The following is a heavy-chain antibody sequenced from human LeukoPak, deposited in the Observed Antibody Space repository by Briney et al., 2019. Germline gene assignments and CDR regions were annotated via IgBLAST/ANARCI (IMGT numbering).Heavy chain of an antibody. V-gene: IGHV4-61*02. D-gene: IGHD5-12*01. J-gene: IGHJ3*02. CDR2: IYTSGST. Sequence: SQTLSLTCTVSGGSISSGSYYWSWIRQPAGKGLEWIGRIYTSGSTSYSPSLKSRVTISVDTSKNQFSLKLSSVTAADTAVYYCASGYSGYDDALDIWGQGTMVTVSS. CDR1: GGSISSGSYY. CDR3: ASGYSGYDDALDI.